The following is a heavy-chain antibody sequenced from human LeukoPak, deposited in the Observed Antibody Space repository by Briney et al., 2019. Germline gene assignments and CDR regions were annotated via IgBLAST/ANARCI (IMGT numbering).Heavy chain of an antibody. J-gene: IGHJ3*02. CDR1: GFTFSSYS. Sequence: GGSLRLSCAASGFTFSSYSMNWVRQAPGKGLEWVSSISSSSSYIYYADSVKGRFTISRDNAKNSLYLQMNSLRAEDTAVYYCASYYYDSSGYYYWDAFDIWGQGTMVTVSS. CDR3: ASYYYDSSGYYYWDAFDI. CDR2: ISSSSSYI. D-gene: IGHD3-22*01. V-gene: IGHV3-21*01.